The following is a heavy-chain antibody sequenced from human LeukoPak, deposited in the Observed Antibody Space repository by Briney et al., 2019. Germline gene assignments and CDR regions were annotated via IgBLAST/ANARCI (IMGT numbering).Heavy chain of an antibody. CDR3: ARLWDSSSSLDY. J-gene: IGHJ4*02. CDR1: GGSISSYY. V-gene: IGHV4-59*08. D-gene: IGHD6-6*01. Sequence: SETLSLTCSVSGGSISSYYWNWIRQPPGKGLEWIGYIYYSGGTNYNPSLKSRVTISIDTSKNQVSLKLSSVTAADTAVYYCARLWDSSSSLDYWGQGTLVTVSS. CDR2: IYYSGGT.